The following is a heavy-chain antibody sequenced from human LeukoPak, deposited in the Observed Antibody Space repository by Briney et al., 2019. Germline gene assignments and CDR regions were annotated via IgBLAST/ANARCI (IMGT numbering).Heavy chain of an antibody. D-gene: IGHD2-2*01. Sequence: SETLSLTCTVSGGSISSSSYYWGWIRQPPGKGLEWIGSIYYSGSTYYNPSLKSRVTISVDTSKNQFSLKLSSVTAADTAVYYCARRDESSTSWGQGTLVTVSS. V-gene: IGHV4-39*07. CDR1: GGSISSSSYY. J-gene: IGHJ4*02. CDR3: ARRDESSTS. CDR2: IYYSGST.